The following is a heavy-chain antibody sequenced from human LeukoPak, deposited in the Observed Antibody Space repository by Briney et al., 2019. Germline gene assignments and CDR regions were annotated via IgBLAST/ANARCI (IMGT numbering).Heavy chain of an antibody. J-gene: IGHJ4*02. Sequence: PGGSLRLSCAASGFTFSSYAMHWVRQAPGKGLEWVAVISYDGSNKYYADSVKGRFTISRDNSKNTLYLQMNSLRAEDTAVYYCARDQGVRYGYWNSFDYWGQGTLVTVSS. V-gene: IGHV3-30-3*01. D-gene: IGHD5-18*01. CDR3: ARDQGVRYGYWNSFDY. CDR2: ISYDGSNK. CDR1: GFTFSSYA.